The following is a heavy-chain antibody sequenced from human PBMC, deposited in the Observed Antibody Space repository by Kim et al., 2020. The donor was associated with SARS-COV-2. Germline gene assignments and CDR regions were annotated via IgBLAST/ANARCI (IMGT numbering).Heavy chain of an antibody. Sequence: SETLSLTCTVSGGSISSTTYFWGWIRQPPGKGLEWIGTIYYTGTTYYDPSLESRVTISVDTSKNHFSLKLSSVTAADTAIYYCASRKTGPGGWFDPWGQGTLVTVSS. J-gene: IGHJ5*02. V-gene: IGHV4-39*02. CDR2: IYYTGTT. CDR1: GGSISSTTYF. D-gene: IGHD3-16*01. CDR3: ASRKTGPGGWFDP.